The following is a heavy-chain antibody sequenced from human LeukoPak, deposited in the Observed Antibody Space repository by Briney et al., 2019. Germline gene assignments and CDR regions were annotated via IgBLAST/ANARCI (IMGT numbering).Heavy chain of an antibody. CDR1: GYTFTSYG. CDR2: ISAYNGNT. J-gene: IGHJ4*02. D-gene: IGHD2-2*01. CDR3: AWDPYCSSTSCARPYYFDY. V-gene: IGHV1-18*01. Sequence: ASVKVSCKASGYTFTSYGISWVRQAPGQGLERMGWISAYNGNTNYAQKLQGRVTMTTDTSTSTAYMELRSLRSDDTAVYYCAWDPYCSSTSCARPYYFDYWGQGTLVTVSS.